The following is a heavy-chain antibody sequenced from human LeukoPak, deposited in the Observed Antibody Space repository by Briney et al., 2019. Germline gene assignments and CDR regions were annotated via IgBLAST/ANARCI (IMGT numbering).Heavy chain of an antibody. Sequence: GGSLRLSCAASGFTFSTYSMNWVRQAPGKGLEWVSSISTSSTYIYYADSVRGRFTISRDNAKNSLYLQMNSLRAEDTAVYYCARHEPVITLSSYYYGMDVWGPGTTVTVSS. D-gene: IGHD1-14*01. V-gene: IGHV3-21*01. CDR2: ISTSSTYI. CDR3: ARHEPVITLSSYYYGMDV. J-gene: IGHJ6*02. CDR1: GFTFSTYS.